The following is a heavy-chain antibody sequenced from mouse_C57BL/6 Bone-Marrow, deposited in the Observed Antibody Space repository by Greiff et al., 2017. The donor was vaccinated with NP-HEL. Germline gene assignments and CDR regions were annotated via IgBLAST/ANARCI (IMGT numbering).Heavy chain of an antibody. CDR2: ISDGGSYT. D-gene: IGHD4-1*01. CDR3: ARVLLTGVDY. Sequence: DVQLVESGGGLVKPGGSLKLSCAASGFTFSSYAMSWVRQTPEKRLEWVATISDGGSYTYYPDNVKGRFTISRDNAKNNLYLQMSHLKSEDTAMYYCARVLLTGVDYWGQGTTLTVSS. J-gene: IGHJ2*01. CDR1: GFTFSSYA. V-gene: IGHV5-4*01.